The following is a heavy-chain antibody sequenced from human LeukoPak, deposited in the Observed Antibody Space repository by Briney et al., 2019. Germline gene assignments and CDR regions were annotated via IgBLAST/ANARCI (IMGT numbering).Heavy chain of an antibody. V-gene: IGHV1-69*04. Sequence: ASVKVSCKASGDTFSSYAISWVRQAPGQGLEWMGRIIPILGIANYAQKFQGRVTITADKSASTAYMELSSLRSEDTAVYYCARSKWFGELYPGAFDIWGQGTMVTVSS. J-gene: IGHJ3*02. CDR1: GDTFSSYA. CDR2: IIPILGIA. CDR3: ARSKWFGELYPGAFDI. D-gene: IGHD3-10*01.